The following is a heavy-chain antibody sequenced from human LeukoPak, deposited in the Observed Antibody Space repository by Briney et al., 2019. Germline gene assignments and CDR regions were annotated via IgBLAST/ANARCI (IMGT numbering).Heavy chain of an antibody. J-gene: IGHJ4*01. CDR3: AKVRRNCLNCFDY. CDR1: AFTFSGYA. CDR2: ISSDGGNK. D-gene: IGHD1-14*01. V-gene: IGHV3-30*18. Sequence: GGSLKLSCNASAFTFSGYAIRWVRQAPGQGLEWMATISSDGGNKYYADSVKGRFTVSTDNSKNTLSLQLNSLTAEDTAVYYCAKVRRNCLNCFDYRG.